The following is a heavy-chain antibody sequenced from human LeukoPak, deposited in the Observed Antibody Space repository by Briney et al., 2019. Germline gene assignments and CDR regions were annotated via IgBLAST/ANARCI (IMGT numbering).Heavy chain of an antibody. J-gene: IGHJ6*03. CDR1: GFTFSSYA. Sequence: GGSLRLSCADSGFTFSSYAMSWVRQAPGKGLDWVSAISLGGSVTYNADSVKGRFTIFRDNSKNTLYLQMNSLRVEDTAIYYCARLVSGFYYMDVWGKGTTVTVSS. CDR2: ISLGGSVT. CDR3: ARLVSGFYYMDV. V-gene: IGHV3-23*01. D-gene: IGHD2-8*02.